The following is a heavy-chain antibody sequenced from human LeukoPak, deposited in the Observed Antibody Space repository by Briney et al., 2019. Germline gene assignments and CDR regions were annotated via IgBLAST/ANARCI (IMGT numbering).Heavy chain of an antibody. V-gene: IGHV3-21*01. CDR2: ISSSSSYI. CDR3: ARGDYVWGSYRYITGTFDY. D-gene: IGHD3-16*02. J-gene: IGHJ4*02. Sequence: PGGSLRLSCAASGFTFSSYSMNWVRQAPGKGLEWVSSISSSSSYIYYADSVKGRFTISRDNAKNSLYLQMNSLRAEDTAVYYCARGDYVWGSYRYITGTFDYWGQGTLVTVSS. CDR1: GFTFSSYS.